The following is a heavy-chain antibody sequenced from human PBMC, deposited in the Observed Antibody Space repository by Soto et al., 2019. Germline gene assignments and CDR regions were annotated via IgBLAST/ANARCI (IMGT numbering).Heavy chain of an antibody. CDR3: GMSHYYYYYGMDV. Sequence: GGSLRLSCAASGFTFSTYWMIWVRQAPGKGLEWVGNIKQDGSGENYVDSVKGRFTISRDNANHSLYLQMNSLRAEDTAVYYCGMSHYYYYYGMDVWGQGTTVTVSS. CDR2: IKQDGSGE. CDR1: GFTFSTYW. D-gene: IGHD2-8*01. V-gene: IGHV3-7*01. J-gene: IGHJ6*02.